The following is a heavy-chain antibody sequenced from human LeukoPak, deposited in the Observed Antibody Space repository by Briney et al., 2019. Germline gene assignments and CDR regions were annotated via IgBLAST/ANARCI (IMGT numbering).Heavy chain of an antibody. Sequence: GASVKVSCKASGYTFTGYYMHWVRQAPGQGLEWMGLVNPNSGGTNYAQKFQGRVTMTRDTSISTAYMELSRLRSDDTAVYYCARTSINLQWLASTNWFDPWGQGTLVTVSS. CDR1: GYTFTGYY. D-gene: IGHD6-19*01. J-gene: IGHJ5*02. V-gene: IGHV1-2*06. CDR2: VNPNSGGT. CDR3: ARTSINLQWLASTNWFDP.